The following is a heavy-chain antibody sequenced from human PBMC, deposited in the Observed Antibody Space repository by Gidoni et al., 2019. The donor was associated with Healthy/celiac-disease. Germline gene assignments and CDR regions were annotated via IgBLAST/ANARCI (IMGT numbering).Heavy chain of an antibody. J-gene: IGHJ4*02. CDR3: AKGTTLDY. Sequence: VQLVESGGGVVQPGRSLRLSCAASGFTFSSYGMHWVRQAPGKGLEWVAVISYDGSNKYYADSVKGRFTISRDNSKNTLYLQMNSLRAEDTAVYYCAKGTTLDYWGQGTLVTVSS. D-gene: IGHD1-1*01. V-gene: IGHV3-30*18. CDR1: GFTFSSYG. CDR2: ISYDGSNK.